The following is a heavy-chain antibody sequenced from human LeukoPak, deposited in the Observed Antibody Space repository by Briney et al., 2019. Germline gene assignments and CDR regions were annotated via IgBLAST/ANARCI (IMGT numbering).Heavy chain of an antibody. CDR1: GYTFTAYY. D-gene: IGHD1-26*01. J-gene: IGHJ4*02. Sequence: ASVRVSCKASGYTFTAYYLHWVRQAPGQGLEWMGWISPNSGGTHYAQKFQGRVTMTRDTSINTAYMELSRLRSDDTAVFYCARDSSGSYLDYWGQGTLVTVSS. CDR3: ARDSSGSYLDY. V-gene: IGHV1-2*02. CDR2: ISPNSGGT.